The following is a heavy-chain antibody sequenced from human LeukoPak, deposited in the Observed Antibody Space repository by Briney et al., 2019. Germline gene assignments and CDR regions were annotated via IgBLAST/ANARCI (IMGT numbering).Heavy chain of an antibody. D-gene: IGHD3-3*01. V-gene: IGHV1-69*05. CDR3: ARDIGGINNWFDP. J-gene: IGHJ5*02. CDR2: IIPIFGTA. CDR1: GGTFSSYA. Sequence: SVKVSCRASGGTFSSYAISWVRQAPGQGLEWMGGIIPIFGTANYAQKFQGRVTITTDESTSTAYMGLSSLRSEDTAVYYCARDIGGINNWFDPWGQGTLVTVSS.